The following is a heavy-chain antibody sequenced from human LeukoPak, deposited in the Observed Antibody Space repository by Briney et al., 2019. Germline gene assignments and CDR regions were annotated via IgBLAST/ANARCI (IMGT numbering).Heavy chain of an antibody. CDR2: MNQDGSER. CDR3: VKDRGYSTFDY. CDR1: GFLFSNSG. D-gene: IGHD4-23*01. Sequence: GGSLRLSCEASGFLFSNSGMSWVRQAPGKGLEWVANMNQDGSERNYVDSVKGRLTISRDNAKGSLYLQMNGLRAEGTAVYFCVKDRGYSTFDYWGQGTLVTVSS. V-gene: IGHV3-7*03. J-gene: IGHJ4*02.